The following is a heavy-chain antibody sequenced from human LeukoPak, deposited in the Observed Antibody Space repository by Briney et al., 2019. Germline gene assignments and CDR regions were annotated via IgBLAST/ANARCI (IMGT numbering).Heavy chain of an antibody. D-gene: IGHD3-3*01. CDR1: GFTFSSYS. Sequence: GGSLRLSCAASGFTFSSYSMNWVRQAPGKGLEWVSPISSSSSYIYYADSVKGRFTISRDNAKNSLYLQMNSLRAEDTAVYYCARDLGLTIFGVVIKSHYYYGMDVWGQGTTVTVSS. CDR3: ARDLGLTIFGVVIKSHYYYGMDV. V-gene: IGHV3-21*01. CDR2: ISSSSSYI. J-gene: IGHJ6*02.